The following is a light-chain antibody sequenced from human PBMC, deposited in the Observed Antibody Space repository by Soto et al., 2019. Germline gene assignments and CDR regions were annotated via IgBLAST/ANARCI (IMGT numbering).Light chain of an antibody. J-gene: IGLJ3*02. CDR1: SSNFGAGYD. CDR2: ANS. V-gene: IGLV1-40*01. CDR3: QSYDNSLSGSRV. Sequence: QAVLTQPPSVSGAPGQTVTLSCSGTSSNFGAGYDAHWYQQLPGTAPKLLIYANSNRPSGVPDRFSGSKSGTSASLAITGLQDEDEADYYCQSYDNSLSGSRVFGGGTKLTVL.